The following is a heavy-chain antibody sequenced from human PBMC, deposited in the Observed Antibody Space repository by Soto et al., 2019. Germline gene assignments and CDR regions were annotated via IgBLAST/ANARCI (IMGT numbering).Heavy chain of an antibody. CDR2: ISGNSGST. V-gene: IGHV3-23*01. Sequence: HPGGSLRLSCAASGFSFSSYAMSWVRQSPGKGLEWVSSISGNSGSTYYADSGKGRFTISRDNSKNTLFLEMNSLRAEDTAVYYCAKDTVVVPAAGRGFDYWGQGTLVTVSS. CDR3: AKDTVVVPAAGRGFDY. D-gene: IGHD2-2*01. CDR1: GFSFSSYA. J-gene: IGHJ4*02.